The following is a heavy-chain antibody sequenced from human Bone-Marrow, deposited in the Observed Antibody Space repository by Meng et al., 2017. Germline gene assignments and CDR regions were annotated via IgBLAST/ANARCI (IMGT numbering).Heavy chain of an antibody. CDR2: IKRNSDGGTI. CDR3: ATGAAAADH. V-gene: IGHV3-15*01. Sequence: GRVGGSGGGLVKPGGSLRLSCVASGLSFTDAWMSWVRQAPGKGLEWVGRIKRNSDGGTIDYAAPVKGRFTISRDDSKNTLYLQMDSLITEDTAVYFCATGAAAADHWGQGTLVTVSS. D-gene: IGHD6-13*01. CDR1: GLSFTDAW. J-gene: IGHJ4*02.